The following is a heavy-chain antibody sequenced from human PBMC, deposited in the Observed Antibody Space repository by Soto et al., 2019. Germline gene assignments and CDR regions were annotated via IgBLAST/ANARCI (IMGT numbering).Heavy chain of an antibody. V-gene: IGHV3-21*01. Sequence: PGGSLRLSCAASGFTFSSYSMNWVRQAPGKELEWVSSISSSSSYIYYADTVKGRFTISRDNAKNSLYLQMNSLRAEDTAVYYCARALSSVLLWFGELLSFDPWGQGTLVTVSS. CDR2: ISSSSSYI. D-gene: IGHD3-10*01. J-gene: IGHJ5*02. CDR3: ARALSSVLLWFGELLSFDP. CDR1: GFTFSSYS.